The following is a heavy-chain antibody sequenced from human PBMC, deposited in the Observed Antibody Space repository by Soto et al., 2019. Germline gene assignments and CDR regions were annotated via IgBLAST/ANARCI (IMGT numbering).Heavy chain of an antibody. CDR3: TRDRRSSSNALIWYGP. V-gene: IGHV4-4*02. CDR1: SGSIDNGYW. J-gene: IGHJ5*02. Sequence: PSETLSLTCAVSSGSIDNGYWWSWVRQSPGKGLEWSGETSHDGSTNYNPSLEGRVTISVDKSKNQFPLKLSSVTAADTAVYYCTRDRRSSSNALIWYGPWGQGTLVTVSS. CDR2: TSHDGST. D-gene: IGHD6-6*01.